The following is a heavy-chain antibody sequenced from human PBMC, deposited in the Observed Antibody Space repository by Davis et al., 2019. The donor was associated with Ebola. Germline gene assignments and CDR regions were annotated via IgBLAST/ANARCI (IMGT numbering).Heavy chain of an antibody. CDR3: ARDFKRYCSSTSCYQSHY. J-gene: IGHJ4*02. V-gene: IGHV3-30-3*01. D-gene: IGHD2-2*01. CDR1: GFTFSSYA. CDR2: ISYDGSNK. Sequence: PGGSLRLSCAASGFTFSSYAMHWVRQAPGKGLEWVAVISYDGSNKYYADSVKGRFTISRDNSKNTLYLQMNSLRAEDTAVYYCARDFKRYCSSTSCYQSHYWGQGTLVTVSS.